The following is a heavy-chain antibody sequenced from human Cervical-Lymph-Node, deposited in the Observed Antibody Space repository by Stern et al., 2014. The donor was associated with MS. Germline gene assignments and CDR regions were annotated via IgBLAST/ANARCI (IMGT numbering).Heavy chain of an antibody. V-gene: IGHV3-33*01. CDR2: IWYDGTKK. J-gene: IGHJ4*02. D-gene: IGHD2-15*01. CDR1: AFNFNNYA. Sequence: VQLVESGGGVVQPGTSLRLSCAASAFNFNNYAMHWVRQAPGKGLDWVAVIWYDGTKKYDADSVRGRFTISRDHSKNTLYLQMTGLRADDTAVYYCAADRYCSADSCQGLFDYWGQGTLVTVSS. CDR3: AADRYCSADSCQGLFDY.